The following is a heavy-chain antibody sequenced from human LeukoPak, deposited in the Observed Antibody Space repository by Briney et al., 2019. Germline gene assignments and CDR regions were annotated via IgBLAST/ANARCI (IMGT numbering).Heavy chain of an antibody. CDR2: IYYSGST. D-gene: IGHD6-13*01. CDR1: GGSISSYY. V-gene: IGHV4-59*12. J-gene: IGHJ6*02. CDR3: ARGSVGIAAAGPPQYYYYYGMDV. Sequence: SETLSLTCTVSGGSISSYYWSWIRQPPGKGLEWIGYIYYSGSTNYNPSLKSRVTISVDTSKNQFSLKLSSVTAADTAVYYCARGSVGIAAAGPPQYYYYYGMDVWGQGTTVTVSS.